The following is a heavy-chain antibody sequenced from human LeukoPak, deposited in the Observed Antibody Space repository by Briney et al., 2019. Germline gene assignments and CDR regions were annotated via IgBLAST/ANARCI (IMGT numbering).Heavy chain of an antibody. D-gene: IGHD3-3*01. CDR2: VYYSGST. Sequence: SETLSLTCAVSGGSISTISDYWDWIRQPPGKGLEWIGSVYYSGSTYYNPSLKSRIIISVDTSKNQFSLKLNSVTAADTAVYYCARRPLRLGMDLWGQGTTVTVSS. CDR1: GGSISTISDY. V-gene: IGHV4-39*01. J-gene: IGHJ6*02. CDR3: ARRPLRLGMDL.